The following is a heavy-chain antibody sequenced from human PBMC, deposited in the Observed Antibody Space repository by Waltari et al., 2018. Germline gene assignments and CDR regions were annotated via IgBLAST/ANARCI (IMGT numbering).Heavy chain of an antibody. Sequence: QVQLQESGPGLVKPSGTLSLTCVGSGDYINNNHWWSWVRQVPGKGLELIGQIYGSGSTIYNPSVKSRVTISADNSKNQFSLTLKSVTAADTALYFCARGLSQYGATTGFDYWGQGTRVSVSS. CDR2: IYGSGST. V-gene: IGHV4-4*02. CDR3: ARGLSQYGATTGFDY. CDR1: GDYINNNHW. D-gene: IGHD3-9*01. J-gene: IGHJ4*02.